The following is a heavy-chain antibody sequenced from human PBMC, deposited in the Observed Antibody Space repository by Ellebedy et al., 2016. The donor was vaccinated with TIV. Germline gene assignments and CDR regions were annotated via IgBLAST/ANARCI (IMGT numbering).Heavy chain of an antibody. D-gene: IGHD4-23*01. CDR1: RYTFTGYY. Sequence: ASVKVSXKASRYTFTGYYMHWVRQAPGQGLEWMGWINPNSGGTNYAQKFQGRVTMTRDTSISTAYMELSRLRSDDTAVYYCARDTVVTPNNFDYWGQGTLVTVSS. J-gene: IGHJ4*02. CDR3: ARDTVVTPNNFDY. CDR2: INPNSGGT. V-gene: IGHV1-2*02.